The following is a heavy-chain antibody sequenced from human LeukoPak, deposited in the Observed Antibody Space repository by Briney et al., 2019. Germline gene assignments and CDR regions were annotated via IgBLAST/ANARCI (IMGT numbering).Heavy chain of an antibody. CDR2: INPDSGGT. D-gene: IGHD2-21*02. J-gene: IGHJ4*02. V-gene: IGHV1-2*02. Sequence: ASVKVSCKASGYTFTGYYIHWVRQAPGQGLEWMGWINPDSGGTNYAQKFQGRVTMTRDTSIRTAYMELSRLRSDDTAVYYCARVPARRVVTTPTYFDYWGQGTLVTVSS. CDR3: ARVPARRVVTTPTYFDY. CDR1: GYTFTGYY.